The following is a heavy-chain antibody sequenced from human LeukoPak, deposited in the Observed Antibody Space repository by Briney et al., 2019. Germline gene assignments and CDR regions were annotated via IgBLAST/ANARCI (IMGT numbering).Heavy chain of an antibody. Sequence: ASVRVSCKASGYTFTSYGISWVRQAPGQGLEWMGWISAYNGNTNYAQKLQGRVTMTTDTSTSTAYMELRSLRSDDTAVYYCAKGHRKHYYYYGMDVWGQGTTVTVSS. CDR3: AKGHRKHYYYYGMDV. V-gene: IGHV1-18*01. CDR2: ISAYNGNT. J-gene: IGHJ6*02. D-gene: IGHD1-14*01. CDR1: GYTFTSYG.